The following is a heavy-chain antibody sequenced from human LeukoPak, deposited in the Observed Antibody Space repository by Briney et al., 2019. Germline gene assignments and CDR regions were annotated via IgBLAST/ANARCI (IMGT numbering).Heavy chain of an antibody. CDR1: GGSISSSSYY. Sequence: SETLSLTCTVSGGSISSSSYYWGWIRQPPGKGLEWIGSIYYSGSTYYNPSLKSRVTISVDTSKNQFSLKLSSVTAADTAVYYCARIWGSALTNWGQGTLVTVSS. V-gene: IGHV4-39*07. CDR2: IYYSGST. J-gene: IGHJ4*02. D-gene: IGHD3-10*01. CDR3: ARIWGSALTN.